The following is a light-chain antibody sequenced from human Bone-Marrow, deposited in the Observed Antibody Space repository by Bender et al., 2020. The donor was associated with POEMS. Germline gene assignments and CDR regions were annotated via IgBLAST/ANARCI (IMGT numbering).Light chain of an antibody. Sequence: QSVLTQPPSASGTPGQSVTISCSGTSSNFGNNAANWYQHVPGTAPKLLIYSNNQPPSGVPDRFSASTSGTSAALAIRGLHSDDEADYYCSSWDDSLNCCVFGGGTTLTVL. V-gene: IGLV1-44*01. J-gene: IGLJ3*02. CDR3: SSWDDSLNCCV. CDR1: SSNFGNNA. CDR2: SNN.